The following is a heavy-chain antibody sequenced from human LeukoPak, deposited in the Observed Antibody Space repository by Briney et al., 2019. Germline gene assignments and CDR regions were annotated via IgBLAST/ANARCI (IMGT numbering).Heavy chain of an antibody. CDR3: ARDRGELRFLRADYYYYYMDV. D-gene: IGHD3-3*01. V-gene: IGHV4-4*07. J-gene: IGHJ6*03. Sequence: SETLSLTCTVSGGSISSYYWGWIRQPAGKGLEWIGRIYTSGSTNYNPSLKSRVTMSVDTSKNQFSLKLSSVTAADTAVYYCARDRGELRFLRADYYYYYMDVWGKGTTVTVSS. CDR2: IYTSGST. CDR1: GGSISSYY.